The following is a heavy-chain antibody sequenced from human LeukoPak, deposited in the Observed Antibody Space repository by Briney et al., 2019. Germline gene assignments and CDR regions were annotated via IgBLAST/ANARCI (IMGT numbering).Heavy chain of an antibody. CDR2: ISGRGDNT. CDR1: GFTFSSYA. Sequence: GGSLRLSRAASGFTFSSYAMNWVRQAPGKGLEWVSTISGRGDNTHYADSVKGRFTISRDNSKNTLYLQMNSLRAEDTAIYYCAKGNYYDFWSGYYNPAFDYWGQGTLVTVSS. J-gene: IGHJ4*02. D-gene: IGHD3-3*01. V-gene: IGHV3-23*01. CDR3: AKGNYYDFWSGYYNPAFDY.